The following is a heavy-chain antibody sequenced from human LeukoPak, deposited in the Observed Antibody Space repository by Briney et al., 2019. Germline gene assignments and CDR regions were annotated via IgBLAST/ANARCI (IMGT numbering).Heavy chain of an antibody. CDR1: GFTFSNAW. D-gene: IGHD5-18*01. V-gene: IGHV3-15*01. Sequence: GGSLRLSCAASGFTFSNAWMSWVRQAPGKGLEWVGRTKSKTDGGTTDYAAPVKGRFTISRDDSKNTLYLQMNSLKTEDTAVYYCTTVDTAMVAYWGQGTLVTVSS. CDR2: TKSKTDGGTT. J-gene: IGHJ4*02. CDR3: TTVDTAMVAY.